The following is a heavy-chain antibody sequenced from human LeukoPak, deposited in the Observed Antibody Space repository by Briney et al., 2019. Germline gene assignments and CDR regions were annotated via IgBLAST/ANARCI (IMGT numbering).Heavy chain of an antibody. CDR1: GDSFSSHY. V-gene: IGHV4-59*11. CDR3: ARDLVTVSKGFDI. Sequence: PSETLSLTCAVSGDSFSSHYWTWIRQSPGTGLEWIGYISHIGRTNYNPSLKSRVTISIDTSKNQFSLKLRSVTAADTAVYYCARDLVTVSKGFDIWGQGTMVSVSS. D-gene: IGHD4-17*01. CDR2: ISHIGRT. J-gene: IGHJ3*02.